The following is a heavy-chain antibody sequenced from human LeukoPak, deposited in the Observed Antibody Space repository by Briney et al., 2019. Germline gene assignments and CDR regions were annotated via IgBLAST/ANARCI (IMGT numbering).Heavy chain of an antibody. D-gene: IGHD2-2*02. Sequence: GGSLRLSCAASGFIFSDYYMSWIRQAPGKGLEWVSYISSSGSTIYYADSVKGRFTISRDNAKNSLYLQMNSLRAEDTAVYYCAKTGDLYCSSTSCYTGFDNWFDPWGQGTLVTVSS. V-gene: IGHV3-11*01. CDR2: ISSSGSTI. J-gene: IGHJ5*02. CDR3: AKTGDLYCSSTSCYTGFDNWFDP. CDR1: GFIFSDYY.